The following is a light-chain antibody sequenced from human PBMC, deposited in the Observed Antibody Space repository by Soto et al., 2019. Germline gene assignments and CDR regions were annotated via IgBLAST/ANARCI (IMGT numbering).Light chain of an antibody. CDR2: DVT. CDR1: SSDVGGYNA. V-gene: IGLV2-11*01. CDR3: CSYAGSYIYV. J-gene: IGLJ1*01. Sequence: QSVLTQPRSVSGSPGQSVTISCTGTSSDVGGYNAVSWYQQHPGKAPNIMIYDVTKRPSGVPDRFSGSKSGNTASLTISGLQAEDEADYYCCSYAGSYIYVFGTGTKVTV.